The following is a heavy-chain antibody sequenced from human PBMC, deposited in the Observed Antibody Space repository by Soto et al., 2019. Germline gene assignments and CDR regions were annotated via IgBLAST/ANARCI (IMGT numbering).Heavy chain of an antibody. CDR2: ISGSGGST. V-gene: IGHV3-23*01. Sequence: SLRLSCAASGFTFSSYAMSWVRQAPGKGLEWVSAISGSGGSTYYADSVKGRFTISRDNSKNTLYLQMNSLRAEDTAVYYCAKWPFSSGWSYYFDYWGQGTLVTVSS. J-gene: IGHJ4*02. CDR1: GFTFSSYA. D-gene: IGHD6-19*01. CDR3: AKWPFSSGWSYYFDY.